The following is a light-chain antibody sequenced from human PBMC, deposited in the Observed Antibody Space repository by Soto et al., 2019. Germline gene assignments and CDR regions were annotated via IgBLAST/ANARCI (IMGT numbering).Light chain of an antibody. J-gene: IGKJ1*01. CDR2: RAS. Sequence: TLSVSPGERATLSCRASQNIYSNIAWYQQRPGQAPRLLIHRASTRATGVPARFSGSGSGTEFTLTISSLQSEDFTVYSCLQHHNSSAFGQETKLDI. CDR3: LQHHNSSA. CDR1: QNIYSN. V-gene: IGKV3-15*01.